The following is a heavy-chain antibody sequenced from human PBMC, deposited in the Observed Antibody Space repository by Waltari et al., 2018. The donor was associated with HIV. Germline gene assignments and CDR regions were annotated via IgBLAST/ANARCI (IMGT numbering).Heavy chain of an antibody. Sequence: QVQLQESGPGLVKPSETLSLTCTVSVGSISTYYWTWIRQPPGKGLEWIGYIHHTGSTNYHPSLKSRFTISVDTSKNQFSLNLNSVTAADTAVYYCAREPYNSAWGDAFDVWGQGTAVTVSS. CDR2: IHHTGST. D-gene: IGHD6-19*01. J-gene: IGHJ3*01. CDR3: AREPYNSAWGDAFDV. CDR1: VGSISTYY. V-gene: IGHV4-59*01.